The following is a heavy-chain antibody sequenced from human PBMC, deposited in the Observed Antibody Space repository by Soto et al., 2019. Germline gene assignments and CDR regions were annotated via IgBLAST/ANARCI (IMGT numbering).Heavy chain of an antibody. V-gene: IGHV3-30-3*01. J-gene: IGHJ4*02. CDR1: GFTFSSYA. CDR3: ARDLLSGDYYDSSGYYYPDY. Sequence: QVQLVESGGGVVQPGRSLRLSCAASGFTFSSYAMHWVRQAPGKGLEWVAVISYDGSNKYYADSVKGRFTISRDNSKNTLYLQMNSQRAEDTAVYYCARDLLSGDYYDSSGYYYPDYWGQGTLVTVSS. D-gene: IGHD3-22*01. CDR2: ISYDGSNK.